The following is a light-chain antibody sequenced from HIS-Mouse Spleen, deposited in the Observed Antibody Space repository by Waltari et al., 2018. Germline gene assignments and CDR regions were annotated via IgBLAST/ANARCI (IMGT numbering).Light chain of an antibody. CDR3: QQYNNWPPLYT. J-gene: IGKJ2*01. V-gene: IGKV3-15*01. Sequence: ATLSCRASQSVSSNLAWYQQKPGQAPRLLIYGASTRATGIPARFSGSGSGTEVTLTVSSMQSEDFAVYYCQQYNNWPPLYTFGQGTKLEIK. CDR1: QSVSSN. CDR2: GAS.